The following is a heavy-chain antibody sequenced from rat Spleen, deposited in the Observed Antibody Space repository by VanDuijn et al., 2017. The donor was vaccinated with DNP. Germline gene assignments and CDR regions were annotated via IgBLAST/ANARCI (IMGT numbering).Heavy chain of an antibody. Sequence: EVQLVESGGGLVQPGGSLRLSCAASGFTFSNYDMAWVRQAPTKGLEWVASISPSGGTTYYPDSVKGRFTISRDNAKSSLYLQMNSLKSEDTATYYCGKNTGYYFDHWGQGVMVTVSS. D-gene: IGHD4-1*01. J-gene: IGHJ2*01. V-gene: IGHV5-25*01. CDR3: GKNTGYYFDH. CDR2: ISPSGGTT. CDR1: GFTFSNYD.